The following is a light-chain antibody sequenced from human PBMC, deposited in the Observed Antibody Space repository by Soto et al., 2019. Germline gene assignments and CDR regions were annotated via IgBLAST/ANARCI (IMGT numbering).Light chain of an antibody. CDR1: ALPKQY. CDR3: QSTDSSGTYLYV. J-gene: IGLJ1*01. V-gene: IGLV3-25*02. CDR2: KDS. Sequence: SYELTQPPSVSVSPGQTARITCSGDALPKQYAYWYQQKPGQAPVLVIYKDSERPSGIPERFSGSSSGTTVTLTISGVQAEDEADYCCQSTDSSGTYLYVFGTGTKVTVL.